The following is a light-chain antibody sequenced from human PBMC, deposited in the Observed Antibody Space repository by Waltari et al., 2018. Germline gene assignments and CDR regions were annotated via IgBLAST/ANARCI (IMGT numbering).Light chain of an antibody. CDR1: SSDVGAYDY. CDR2: EVN. V-gene: IGLV2-8*01. Sequence: QSALTQPPSASGSPGQSVTISCTGTSSDVGAYDYVSWYQHHPDKAPKLIIFEVNKWPSGVSDRFSGSKSGNTASLTVSGLQAEDEADYYCSSYAGTDNFVVFGGGTKLTVL. CDR3: SSYAGTDNFVV. J-gene: IGLJ2*01.